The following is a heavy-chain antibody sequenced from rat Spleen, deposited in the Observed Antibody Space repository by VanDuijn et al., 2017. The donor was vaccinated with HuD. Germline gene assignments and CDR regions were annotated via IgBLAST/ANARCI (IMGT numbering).Heavy chain of an antibody. D-gene: IGHD1-9*01. Sequence: QVQLKESGPGLVQPSQTLSLTCTVSGLSLTSNSVSWVRQPPGKGLEWMGVLWTGGTTAYNSLLKSRLSISRDTSKSQDFLKMNSLQTEDTATYYCARDSTYPWGYFDFWGPGTMVTVSS. V-gene: IGHV2-47*01. CDR2: LWTGGTT. CDR3: ARDSTYPWGYFDF. CDR1: GLSLTSNS. J-gene: IGHJ1*01.